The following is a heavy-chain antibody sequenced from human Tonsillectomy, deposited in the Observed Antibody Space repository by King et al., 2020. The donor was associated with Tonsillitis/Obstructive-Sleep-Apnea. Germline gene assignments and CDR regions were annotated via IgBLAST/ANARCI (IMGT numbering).Heavy chain of an antibody. CDR3: ARGACISCYKYYGVDV. CDR1: GGTSSSYG. Sequence: QLVQSGAEVKKPGSSVKVSCKASGGTSSSYGISWVRQAPGQGLEWMGGVIPFLGTTNYAQKFQGTVTITADKSTSTVYMELSSLRSEDTAVYYCARGACISCYKYYGVDVWGQGTTVTVSS. D-gene: IGHD2-2*02. V-gene: IGHV1-69*10. J-gene: IGHJ6*02. CDR2: VIPFLGTT.